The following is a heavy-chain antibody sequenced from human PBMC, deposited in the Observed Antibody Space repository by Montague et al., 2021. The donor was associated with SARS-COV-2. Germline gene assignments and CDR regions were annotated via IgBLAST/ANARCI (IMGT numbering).Heavy chain of an antibody. CDR2: TYYRSKWYN. Sequence: CAISGDSVSSNSAAWNWIRQSPSRGLEWLGRTYYRSKWYNDYAVSVKSRITINPDTSKNQFSLQLNSVTPEDTAVYYCARGLWFGELLYYYYYYGMDVWGPGTPVSVSS. J-gene: IGHJ6*02. D-gene: IGHD3-10*01. V-gene: IGHV6-1*01. CDR1: GDSVSSNSAA. CDR3: ARGLWFGELLYYYYYYGMDV.